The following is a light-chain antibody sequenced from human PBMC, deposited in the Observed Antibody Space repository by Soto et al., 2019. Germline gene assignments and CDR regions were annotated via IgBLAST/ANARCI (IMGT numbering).Light chain of an antibody. CDR3: LPQFRYPLT. CDR2: SAS. V-gene: IGKV1-17*01. CDR1: HNMKTW. Sequence: DIQMTQSPSSLSASVGDRVTMTCRASHNMKTWLNWYQQRPGKAPELLVYSASTLQSGVPSRFSGGGSETEFSLTLSTLQPEDFATDYCLPQFRYPLTFGQGTKVDIK. J-gene: IGKJ4*01.